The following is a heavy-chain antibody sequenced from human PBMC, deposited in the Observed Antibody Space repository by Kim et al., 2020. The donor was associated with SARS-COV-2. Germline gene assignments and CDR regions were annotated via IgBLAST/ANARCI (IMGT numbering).Heavy chain of an antibody. CDR2: INPNSGGT. CDR3: ARFPRPNCNSTRCSKVDSPPCDY. D-gene: IGHD2-2*01. J-gene: IGHJ4*02. Sequence: ASVMVSCKAYGYTFTSYYIHWVRQAPGQGLEWMGRINPNSGGTNYAQKFQGRVTMTGDTSISTAYMELRRLRSDDTAVYYCARFPRPNCNSTRCSKVDSPPCDYWGQGTLVTVSS. CDR1: GYTFTSYY. V-gene: IGHV1-2*06.